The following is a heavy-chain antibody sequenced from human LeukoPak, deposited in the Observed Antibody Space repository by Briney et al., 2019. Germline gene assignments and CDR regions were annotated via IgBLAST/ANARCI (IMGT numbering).Heavy chain of an antibody. D-gene: IGHD5-18*01. CDR2: ISYDGSNK. CDR1: GFTFSSYG. CDR3: AKARRYSYGHGDDYYYGMDV. Sequence: GGSLRLSCAASGFTFSSYGMHWVRQAPGKGLEWVAVISYDGSNKYYADSVKGRFTISRDNSKNTLYLQMNSLRAEDTAVYYCAKARRYSYGHGDDYYYGMDVWGQGTTVTVSS. J-gene: IGHJ6*02. V-gene: IGHV3-30*18.